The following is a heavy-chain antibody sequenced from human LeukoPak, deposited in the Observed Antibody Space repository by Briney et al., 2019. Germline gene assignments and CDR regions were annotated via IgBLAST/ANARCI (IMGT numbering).Heavy chain of an antibody. Sequence: SETLFLACTVSGDSISSYYWSWIRQPPGKGLEWIGYIYYSGSTDYHPSLKSRVTILVDTSKNQFYLKLSSVTAADTAVYYCARQYSFTSYFDYWGQGALVTVSS. CDR3: ARQYSFTSYFDY. J-gene: IGHJ4*02. V-gene: IGHV4-59*01. CDR2: IYYSGST. CDR1: GDSISSYY. D-gene: IGHD6-6*01.